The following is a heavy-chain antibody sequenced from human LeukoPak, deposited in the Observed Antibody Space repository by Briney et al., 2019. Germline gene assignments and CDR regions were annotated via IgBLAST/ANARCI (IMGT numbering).Heavy chain of an antibody. Sequence: SVKVSCKASGGTFSSYAISWVRQAPGQGLEWMGGIIPIFGTANYAQKFQGRVTITADESTSTAYMELSSLRSEDTAVYYCARSLDHYYDSSGYYPFDYWGQGTLVTVSS. CDR1: GGTFSSYA. CDR2: IIPIFGTA. V-gene: IGHV1-69*13. D-gene: IGHD3-22*01. CDR3: ARSLDHYYDSSGYYPFDY. J-gene: IGHJ4*02.